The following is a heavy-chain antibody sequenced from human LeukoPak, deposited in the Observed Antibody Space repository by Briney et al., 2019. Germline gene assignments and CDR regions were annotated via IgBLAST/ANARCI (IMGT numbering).Heavy chain of an antibody. V-gene: IGHV3-21*06. CDR1: GFTLSTYT. CDR3: AREALTARVNDAFDI. Sequence: GGSLRLSCAASGFTLSTYTLNWVRQAPGKGLEWVSSISSSSSYIYYADSVKGRFTIARENAKNSLYLQMNSLRAEDTAVYFCAREALTARVNDAFDIWGQGTMVTVSS. J-gene: IGHJ3*02. CDR2: ISSSSSYI. D-gene: IGHD2-21*02.